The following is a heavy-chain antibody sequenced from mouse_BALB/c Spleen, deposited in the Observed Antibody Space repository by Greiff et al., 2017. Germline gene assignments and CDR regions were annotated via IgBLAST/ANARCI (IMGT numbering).Heavy chain of an antibody. D-gene: IGHD1-1*01. V-gene: IGHV14-4*02. CDR2: IDPENGDT. Sequence: VQLQQSGAELVRSGASVKLSCTASGFNIKDYYMHWVKQRPEQGLEWIGWIDPENGDTEYAPKFQGKATMTADTSSNTAYLQLSSLTSEDTAVYYCNAWSDCYRAMDYWGQGTSVTVSS. CDR1: GFNIKDYY. CDR3: NAWSDCYRAMDY. J-gene: IGHJ4*01.